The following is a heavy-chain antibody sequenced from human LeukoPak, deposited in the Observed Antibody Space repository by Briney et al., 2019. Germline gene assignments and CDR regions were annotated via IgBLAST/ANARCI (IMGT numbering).Heavy chain of an antibody. CDR3: ARTSRYSSSWYGVQKYYFDY. CDR2: ISAYNGNT. D-gene: IGHD6-13*01. Sequence: ASVKVSCKASGYTFTSYGISWVRQAPGQGLEWMGWISAYNGNTNYAQKLQGRVTMTIDTSTSTAYMELRSLRSDDTAVYYCARTSRYSSSWYGVQKYYFDYWGQGTLVTVSS. CDR1: GYTFTSYG. J-gene: IGHJ4*02. V-gene: IGHV1-18*01.